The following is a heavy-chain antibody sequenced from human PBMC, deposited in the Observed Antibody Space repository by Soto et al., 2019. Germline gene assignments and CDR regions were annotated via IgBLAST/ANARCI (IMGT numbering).Heavy chain of an antibody. CDR3: ARTLYSYGPRFDY. D-gene: IGHD5-18*01. CDR2: IYYSGST. CDR1: GGSISSSSYS. J-gene: IGHJ4*02. V-gene: IGHV4-61*05. Sequence: SETLSLTCIVSGGSISSSSYSWAWIRQPPGKGLEWIGYIYYSGSTNYNPSLKSRVTISVDTSKNQFSLKLSSVTAADTAVYYCARTLYSYGPRFDYWGQGTLVTVYS.